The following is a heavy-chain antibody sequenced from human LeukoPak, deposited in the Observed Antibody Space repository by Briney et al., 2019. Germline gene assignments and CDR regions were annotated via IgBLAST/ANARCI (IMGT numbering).Heavy chain of an antibody. CDR3: ARVLEVHSSSWYESAYYFDY. Sequence: SETLSLTCTVSGGSISSGDYYWSWIRQPPGKGLEWIGYIYYSGSTYYNPSLKGRVTISVDTSKNQFSLKLSSVTAADTAVYYCARVLEVHSSSWYESAYYFDYWGQGTLVTVSS. V-gene: IGHV4-30-4*01. CDR1: GGSISSGDYY. CDR2: IYYSGST. J-gene: IGHJ4*02. D-gene: IGHD6-13*01.